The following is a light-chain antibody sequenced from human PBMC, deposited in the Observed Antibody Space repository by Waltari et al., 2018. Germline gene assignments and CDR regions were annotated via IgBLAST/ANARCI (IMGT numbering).Light chain of an antibody. CDR1: STDIGSYNH. Sequence: QSALTQPASVSGSPGQSLTISCTGTSTDIGSYNHVSWYQQRPGKAPKPIIYDVTNRPSGVSNRFSGSKSGNTASLAISGLQAEDEADYYCSSYMDTTTLELFGGGTSLTVL. CDR3: SSYMDTTTLEL. CDR2: DVT. J-gene: IGLJ2*01. V-gene: IGLV2-14*03.